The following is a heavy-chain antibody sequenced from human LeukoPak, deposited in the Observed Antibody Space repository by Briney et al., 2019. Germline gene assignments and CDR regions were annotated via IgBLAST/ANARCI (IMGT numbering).Heavy chain of an antibody. J-gene: IGHJ4*02. CDR2: ISYDGSNK. V-gene: IGHV3-30*19. D-gene: IGHD3-22*01. CDR1: GFTFSSYG. Sequence: GRSLRLSCAASGFTFSSYGMHWVRQAPGKGLEWVAVISYDGSNKYYADSVKGRFTISRDNSKNTLYLQMNSLRAEDTAVYYCARDQYYYDSSGYGFDYWGQGTLVTVSS. CDR3: ARDQYYYDSSGYGFDY.